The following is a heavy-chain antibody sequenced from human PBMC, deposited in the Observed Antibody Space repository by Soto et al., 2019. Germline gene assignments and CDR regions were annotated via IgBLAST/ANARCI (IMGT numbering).Heavy chain of an antibody. CDR1: GFTFSGSW. V-gene: IGHV3-74*03. Sequence: EVQLVESGGGLVQPGGSLRLSCAASGFTFSGSWMHWVRQAPGKGLVWVSRISSDGSSTTYADSVKGRFTISRDNAKNMLYLQMTRMRAVDTAVYYCARAGTGTFTYWGQGTLATVSS. J-gene: IGHJ4*02. CDR2: ISSDGSST. D-gene: IGHD1-1*01. CDR3: ARAGTGTFTY.